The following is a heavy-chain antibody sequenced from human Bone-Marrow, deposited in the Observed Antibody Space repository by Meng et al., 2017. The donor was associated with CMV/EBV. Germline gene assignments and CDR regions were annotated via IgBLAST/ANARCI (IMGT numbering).Heavy chain of an antibody. Sequence: GESLKISCTASGFTFGDYAMSWVRQAPGKGLEWVGFIRSKAYGGTTEYAASVKGRFTISRDDSKSIAYLQMNSLKTEDTAVYYCTRVGKVLRFLEWLLHFDYWGQGTLVTVSS. CDR3: TRVGKVLRFLEWLLHFDY. CDR1: GFTFGDYA. J-gene: IGHJ4*02. CDR2: IRSKAYGGTT. V-gene: IGHV3-49*04. D-gene: IGHD3-3*01.